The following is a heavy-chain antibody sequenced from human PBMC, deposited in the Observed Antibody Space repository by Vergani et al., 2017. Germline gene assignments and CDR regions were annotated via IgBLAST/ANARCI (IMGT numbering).Heavy chain of an antibody. D-gene: IGHD3-10*01. Sequence: QVQLQESGPRLVRPSQTLSLTCTVSGGSINTGAYYWSWIRQPAGKGLEWIGRVYTSVMTNYNPSLKSRVTILVDRSKSQLSLKLTSVTAGDTAVYICARELSYYYGSGSDDYNPYYYEGMDVWGPGTTVTVSS. CDR2: VYTSVMT. CDR3: ARELSYYYGSGSDDYNPYYYEGMDV. J-gene: IGHJ6*02. CDR1: GGSINTGAYY. V-gene: IGHV4-61*02.